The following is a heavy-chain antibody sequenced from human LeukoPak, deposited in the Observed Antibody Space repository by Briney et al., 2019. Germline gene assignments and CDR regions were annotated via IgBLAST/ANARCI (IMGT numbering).Heavy chain of an antibody. Sequence: ASVKVSCKASGGTFSSYAISWVRQAPGQGLEWMGGITPIFGTANYAQKFQGRVTITADKSTSTAYTELSSLRPEDTAVYYCASRDSSWSFDYWGQGTLVTVSS. V-gene: IGHV1-69*06. CDR2: ITPIFGTA. CDR3: ASRDSSWSFDY. D-gene: IGHD6-13*01. CDR1: GGTFSSYA. J-gene: IGHJ4*02.